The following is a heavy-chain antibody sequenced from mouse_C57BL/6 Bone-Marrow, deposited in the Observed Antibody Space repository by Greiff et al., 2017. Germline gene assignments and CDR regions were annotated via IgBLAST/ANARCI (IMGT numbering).Heavy chain of an antibody. CDR3: ARSGDYDYAMDY. CDR2: IRNKANGYTT. Sequence: EVKVVESGGGLVQPGGSLSLSCAASGFTFTDYYMSWVRQPPGKALEWLGFIRNKANGYTTEYSASVKGRFTISRDNSQSILYLQMTALRAEDSATYYCARSGDYDYAMDYWGQGTSVTVSS. CDR1: GFTFTDYY. J-gene: IGHJ4*01. V-gene: IGHV7-3*01. D-gene: IGHD2-4*01.